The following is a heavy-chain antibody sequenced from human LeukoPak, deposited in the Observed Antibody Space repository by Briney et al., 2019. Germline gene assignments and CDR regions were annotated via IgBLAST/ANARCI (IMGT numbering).Heavy chain of an antibody. Sequence: ASVKVSCKASGYTFTSYDINWVRQATGQGLEWMGWMNPNSGNTGYAQKFQGRVTMTRNTSISTAYMELSSLRSEDTAVYYCARAVTMVRGVINYYYYMDVWGKGTTVTISS. J-gene: IGHJ6*03. CDR3: ARAVTMVRGVINYYYYMDV. CDR2: MNPNSGNT. CDR1: GYTFTSYD. V-gene: IGHV1-8*01. D-gene: IGHD3-10*01.